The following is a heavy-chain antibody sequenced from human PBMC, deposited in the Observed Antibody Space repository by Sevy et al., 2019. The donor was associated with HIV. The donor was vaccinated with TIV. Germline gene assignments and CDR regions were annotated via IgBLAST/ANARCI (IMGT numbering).Heavy chain of an antibody. CDR1: GFTFAKYS. D-gene: IGHD3-10*01. Sequence: GESLKISCAASGFTFAKYSMSWLRQAPGKGLEWVSTFSFGCGRINYADPVKGRFTISRDDSKYTLYLQMNSLRAEDTATYFCAGEGGTQPHDYWGQGTLVTVSS. J-gene: IGHJ4*02. V-gene: IGHV3-23*01. CDR3: AGEGGTQPHDY. CDR2: FSFGCGRI.